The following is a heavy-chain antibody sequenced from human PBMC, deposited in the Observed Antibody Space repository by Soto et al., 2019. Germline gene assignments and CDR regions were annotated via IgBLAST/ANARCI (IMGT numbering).Heavy chain of an antibody. Sequence: QVQLQQWGAGLLKPSETLSLTCAVYGGSFSGYYWSWIRQPPGKGLEWIGEINHSGSTNYNPSLKSRVTISVDTSKNQFSLKLSSVTAADTAVYYCARRLMVYAIWFDPWGQGTLVTVSS. CDR1: GGSFSGYY. CDR3: ARRLMVYAIWFDP. CDR2: INHSGST. V-gene: IGHV4-34*01. D-gene: IGHD2-8*01. J-gene: IGHJ5*02.